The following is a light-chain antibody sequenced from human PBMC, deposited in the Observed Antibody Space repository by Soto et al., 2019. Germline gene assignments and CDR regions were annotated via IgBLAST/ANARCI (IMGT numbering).Light chain of an antibody. Sequence: EIVLTQSPGTLSLSPGERATLSCRASQSVSSSYLAWYQQKPRQAPRLLIYGASSRATGIPDRFSGSGSGTDFTLTISRLEPEDSAVYYCQQYGSSPTFGQGTKVEIK. CDR2: GAS. CDR1: QSVSSSY. CDR3: QQYGSSPT. J-gene: IGKJ1*01. V-gene: IGKV3-20*01.